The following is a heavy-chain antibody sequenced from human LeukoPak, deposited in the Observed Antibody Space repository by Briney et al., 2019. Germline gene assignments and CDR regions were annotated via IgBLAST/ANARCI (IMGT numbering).Heavy chain of an antibody. V-gene: IGHV1-2*02. CDR3: ARDPEVVPAETWFDP. CDR1: GYTFTGYY. J-gene: IGHJ5*02. D-gene: IGHD2-2*01. Sequence: RASVKVSCKASGYTFTGYYIHWVRQAPGQGLEWMGWINPSSGDTNYAQKFQGRVTMTRDTSISTAYMELSRLRSDDTAVYYCARDPEVVPAETWFDPWGQGTLVTVSS. CDR2: INPSSGDT.